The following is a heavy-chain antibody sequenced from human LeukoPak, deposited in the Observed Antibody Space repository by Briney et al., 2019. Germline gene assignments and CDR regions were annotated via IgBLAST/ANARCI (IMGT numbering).Heavy chain of an antibody. J-gene: IGHJ4*02. Sequence: PGGSLRLSCAASGFTFRTYAMSWVRQAPGKGLEWVSGISDSGDGTYYAASVKGRFTISRENSKNTVFLQMNSLRADDTAKYYCAKDKAPGSWHTPSDFWGQGTLVTVSS. CDR2: ISDSGDGT. CDR1: GFTFRTYA. CDR3: AKDKAPGSWHTPSDF. V-gene: IGHV3-23*01. D-gene: IGHD6-13*01.